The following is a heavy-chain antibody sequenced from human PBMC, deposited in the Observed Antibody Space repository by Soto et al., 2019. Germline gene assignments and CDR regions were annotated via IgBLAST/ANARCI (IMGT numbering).Heavy chain of an antibody. V-gene: IGHV1-69*06. J-gene: IGHJ6*02. D-gene: IGHD6-6*01. CDR3: ARFEYSSSYYYYGMDV. Sequence: QVQLVQSGAEVKKPGSSVKVSCKASGGTFSSYAISWVRQAPGQGLEWMGGIIPIFGTANYAQKFQGKVTITADKSTSTAYMELSSMRSEDTDVYYCARFEYSSSYYYYGMDVWGQGTKVTVSS. CDR2: IIPIFGTA. CDR1: GGTFSSYA.